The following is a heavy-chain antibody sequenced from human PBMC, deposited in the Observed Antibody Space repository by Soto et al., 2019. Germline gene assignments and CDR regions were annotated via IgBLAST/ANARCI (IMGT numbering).Heavy chain of an antibody. CDR1: GYSFINYW. D-gene: IGHD3-22*01. V-gene: IGHV5-51*01. CDR2: IYPGDSDT. Sequence: LKISCKGSGYSFINYWIGWVRQMPGKGLEWMGIIYPGDSDTRYSPSFQGQVTISADKAINTAYLQWSSLKASDTAMYYCATKNYYDSSGYYWGPGTLVTVSS. J-gene: IGHJ4*02. CDR3: ATKNYYDSSGYY.